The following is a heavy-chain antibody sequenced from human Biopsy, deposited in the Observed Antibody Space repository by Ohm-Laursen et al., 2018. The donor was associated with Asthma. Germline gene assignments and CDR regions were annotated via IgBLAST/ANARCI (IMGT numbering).Heavy chain of an antibody. CDR2: ISWNSGSI. CDR3: ARDMGAGPNQPPSGSGSSHLYGMDV. J-gene: IGHJ6*02. V-gene: IGHV3-9*01. D-gene: IGHD3-10*01. Sequence: SLRLSCSASGFSFDDYAMFWVRQAPGKGLEWVSGISWNSGSIGYADSVKGRFTISRDNAKNSLYLQMNSLGPEDRAVYYCARDMGAGPNQPPSGSGSSHLYGMDVWGQGTTVTVSS. CDR1: GFSFDDYA.